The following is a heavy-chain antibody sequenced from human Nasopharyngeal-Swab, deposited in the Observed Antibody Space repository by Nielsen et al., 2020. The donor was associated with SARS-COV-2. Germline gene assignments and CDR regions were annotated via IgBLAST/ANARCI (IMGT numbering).Heavy chain of an antibody. CDR3: ARGGSGFLHYVFDY. CDR1: GGSISRYY. V-gene: IGHV4-59*01. J-gene: IGHJ4*02. Sequence: SETLSLTCTFSGGSISRYYWSWIRQPPGKGLEWIGYIYYSGSTNYNPSLKSRVTISVDTSKNQFSLKLSSVTAADTAVYYCARGGSGFLHYVFDYWGQGTLVTVSS. D-gene: IGHD6-19*01. CDR2: IYYSGST.